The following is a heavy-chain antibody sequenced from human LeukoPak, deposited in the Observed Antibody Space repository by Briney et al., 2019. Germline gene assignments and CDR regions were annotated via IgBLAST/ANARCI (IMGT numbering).Heavy chain of an antibody. D-gene: IGHD6-25*01. CDR2: IYSGSNT. CDR3: ASYPATGAYFDY. V-gene: IGHV3-53*01. Sequence: GGSLRLSCAASGFTVSSDYMTWVRQAPGKEREWVSVIYSGSNTYYADSVKGRFTISRDNSRNTLYLQMNSLRAEDTAVYYCASYPATGAYFDYWGQGTLVTVSS. CDR1: GFTVSSDY. J-gene: IGHJ4*02.